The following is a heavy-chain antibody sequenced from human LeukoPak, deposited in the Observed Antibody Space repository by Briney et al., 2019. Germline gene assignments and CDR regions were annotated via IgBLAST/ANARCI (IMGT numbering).Heavy chain of an antibody. D-gene: IGHD1-20*01. V-gene: IGHV1-18*01. CDR1: GYTFTSYG. CDR3: ARVITGTTGGLVDP. J-gene: IGHJ5*02. Sequence: GASVKVSCKTSGYTFTSYGISWVRQAPGQGLEWMGWISGYNGYTKSVQNLQGRVTMTTDTSTSTAYMELRSLRSDDTAVYYCARVITGTTGGLVDPWGQGTLVTVSS. CDR2: ISGYNGYT.